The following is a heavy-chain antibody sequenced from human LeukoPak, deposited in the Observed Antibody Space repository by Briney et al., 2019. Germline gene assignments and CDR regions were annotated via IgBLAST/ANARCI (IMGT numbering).Heavy chain of an antibody. V-gene: IGHV4-39*01. D-gene: IGHD4/OR15-4a*01. CDR3: ARQYGGNYFDY. CDR1: IISSSHY. CDR2: IYYSRST. J-gene: IGHJ4*02. Sequence: RASETLSLTCTVSIISSSHYWGWIRQPPGKGLAWIGSIYYSRSTYYNPSLKSRVTISVDTSKNQFSLKLSSVTAADTTVYYCARQYGGNYFDYWGQGTLVTVSS.